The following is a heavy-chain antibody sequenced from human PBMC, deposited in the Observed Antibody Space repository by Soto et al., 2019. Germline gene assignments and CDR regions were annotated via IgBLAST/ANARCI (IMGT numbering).Heavy chain of an antibody. J-gene: IGHJ6*02. V-gene: IGHV3-30-3*01. CDR2: ISYDGSNR. D-gene: IGHD3-10*01. CDR3: ARAANSYGLGGMDV. Sequence: QVQLVESGGGVVQPGRSLRLSCAASGFSISNYAMHWVRQAPGKGLEWLTDISYDGSNRYYADSARGRFTISRDNSKNTVYVQMNSLRADVTAVYYCARAANSYGLGGMDVWGQGTTVIVSS. CDR1: GFSISNYA.